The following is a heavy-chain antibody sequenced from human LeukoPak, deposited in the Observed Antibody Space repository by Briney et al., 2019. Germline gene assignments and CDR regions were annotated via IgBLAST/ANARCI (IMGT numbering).Heavy chain of an antibody. CDR2: ISSSGINT. D-gene: IGHD6-19*01. CDR3: VKDHGYSSAWYVRGLDY. V-gene: IGHV3-64D*09. CDR1: GLTFSGYA. Sequence: GGSLRLSCSASGLTFSGYAMHWVRQAPGQGLEYVSAISSSGINTHYADSVKGRFTISRDNSKNTLTLQMSSLSAEDTAVYYCVKDHGYSSAWYVRGLDYWGQGILVTVSS. J-gene: IGHJ4*02.